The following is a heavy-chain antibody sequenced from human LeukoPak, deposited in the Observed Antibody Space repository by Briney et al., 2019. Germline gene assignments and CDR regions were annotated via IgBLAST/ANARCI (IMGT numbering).Heavy chain of an antibody. J-gene: IGHJ4*02. D-gene: IGHD4/OR15-4a*01. Sequence: GGSLRLSCAASGFTFSSYGMHWVRQAPGKGLEWVSYISSSGSTIYYADSVKGRFTISRDNSKNTLYLQMNSLRAEDTAVYYCARRAGAYSHPYDYWGQGTLVTVSS. CDR3: ARRAGAYSHPYDY. CDR1: GFTFSSYG. CDR2: ISSSGSTI. V-gene: IGHV3-48*01.